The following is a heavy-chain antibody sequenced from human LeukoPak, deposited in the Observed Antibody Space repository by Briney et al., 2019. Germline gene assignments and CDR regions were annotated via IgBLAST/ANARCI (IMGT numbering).Heavy chain of an antibody. Sequence: GGSLRLSCAASGFTFSSYAMSWVRQAPGKGLEWVSAISGSGGSTYYADSVKGRFTISRDNSKNTLDLQMNSLRAEDTAVYYCAKDLSSSWFEGLDNWGQGTLVTVSS. CDR1: GFTFSSYA. J-gene: IGHJ4*02. V-gene: IGHV3-23*01. CDR2: ISGSGGST. CDR3: AKDLSSSWFEGLDN. D-gene: IGHD6-13*01.